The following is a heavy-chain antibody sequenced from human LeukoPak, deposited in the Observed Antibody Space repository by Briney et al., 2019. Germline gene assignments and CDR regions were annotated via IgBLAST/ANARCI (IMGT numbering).Heavy chain of an antibody. J-gene: IGHJ4*02. CDR3: ASQKGRIAVAVDY. D-gene: IGHD6-19*01. V-gene: IGHV3-48*03. CDR1: GFTFSSYE. CDR2: ISSSGSTT. Sequence: GGSLRLSCAASGFTFSSYEMNWVRQAPGKGLKWVSYISSSGSTTYYAASVKGRFTISRDNAKNSLYLQMNSLRVEDTAVYYCASQKGRIAVAVDYWGQGTLVTVSS.